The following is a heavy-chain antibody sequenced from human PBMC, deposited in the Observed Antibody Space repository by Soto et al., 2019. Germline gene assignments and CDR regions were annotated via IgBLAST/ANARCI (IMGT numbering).Heavy chain of an antibody. Sequence: SETLSLTCTVSGGSISSSSYYWGWIRQPPGKGLEWIGSIYYSGSTYYNPSLKSRVTISVDTSKNQFSLKLSSVTAADTAVYYCARRRWDCSGGSCYGLNMVSFDYYGMDVWGQGTTVTVSS. CDR3: ARRRWDCSGGSCYGLNMVSFDYYGMDV. D-gene: IGHD2-15*01. CDR2: IYYSGST. J-gene: IGHJ6*02. V-gene: IGHV4-39*01. CDR1: GGSISSSSYY.